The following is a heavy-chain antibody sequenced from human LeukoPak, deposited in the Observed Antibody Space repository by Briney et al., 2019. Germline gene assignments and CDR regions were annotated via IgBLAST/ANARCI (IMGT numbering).Heavy chain of an antibody. Sequence: PGGSLRLSYAASGFTFSDYYMSWIRQAPGKGLEWVSYISSSSSTIYYADSVKGRFTISRDNAKNSLYLQMNSLRAEDTAVYYCARGGVWGSYRAAFDYWGQGTLVTVSS. CDR2: ISSSSSTI. D-gene: IGHD3-16*02. CDR3: ARGGVWGSYRAAFDY. J-gene: IGHJ4*02. CDR1: GFTFSDYY. V-gene: IGHV3-11*04.